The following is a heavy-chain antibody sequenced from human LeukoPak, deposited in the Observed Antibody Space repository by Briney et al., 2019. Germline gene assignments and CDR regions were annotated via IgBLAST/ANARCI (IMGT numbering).Heavy chain of an antibody. CDR2: IYYSGST. J-gene: IGHJ3*02. CDR3: ARGHYYYDSSGYHDAFDI. CDR1: GGSISSYY. V-gene: IGHV4-59*01. D-gene: IGHD3-22*01. Sequence: SETLSLTCTVSGGSISSYYWSWIRQPPGKGLEWIGYIYYSGSTNYNPSLKSRVTISVDTSKNQFSLKLGSVTAADTAVYYCARGHYYYDSSGYHDAFDIWGQGTMVTVSS.